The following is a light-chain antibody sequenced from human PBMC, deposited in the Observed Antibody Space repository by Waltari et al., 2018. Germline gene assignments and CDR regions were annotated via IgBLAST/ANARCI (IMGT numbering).Light chain of an antibody. V-gene: IGLV2-14*01. Sequence: QSALTQPASVSGSPGQSIIISCTGAASDVGGHNYVSWYQQYPGKAPKLIICEVTNRPSGVSSRFSGSKSGNTASLTISGLQAEDEADYYCSSYTSSRTLNVFGTGTKVTVL. CDR2: EVT. J-gene: IGLJ1*01. CDR1: ASDVGGHNY. CDR3: SSYTSSRTLNV.